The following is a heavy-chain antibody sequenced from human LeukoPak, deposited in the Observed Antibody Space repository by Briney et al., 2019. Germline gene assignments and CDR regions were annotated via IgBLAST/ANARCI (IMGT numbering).Heavy chain of an antibody. CDR1: GYTFTGYY. D-gene: IGHD6-6*01. CDR2: INPNSGGT. J-gene: IGHJ4*02. Sequence: ASVKVSCKASGYTFTGYYMHWVRQAPGQGLERMGWINPNSGGTNYAQKSQGRVTMTRDTSISTDYMELSRLRSDDTAVYYCARDRRSRPGYFDYWGQGTLVTVSS. V-gene: IGHV1-2*02. CDR3: ARDRRSRPGYFDY.